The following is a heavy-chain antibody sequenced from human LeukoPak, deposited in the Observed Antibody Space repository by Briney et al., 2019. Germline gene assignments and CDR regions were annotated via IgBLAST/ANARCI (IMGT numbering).Heavy chain of an antibody. D-gene: IGHD3-10*01. CDR2: VYTFGIT. J-gene: IGHJ4*02. CDR3: ARSNLLLWFGEAALDY. V-gene: IGHV4-4*07. Sequence: SETLSLTCTVSGGAISSYYWSWIRQPAGKGLEWIGHVYTFGITNYNPSLKSRVTMSLDTSKNQFSLKLSSVTAADTAVYYCARSNLLLWFGEAALDYWGQGTLVTVSS. CDR1: GGAISSYY.